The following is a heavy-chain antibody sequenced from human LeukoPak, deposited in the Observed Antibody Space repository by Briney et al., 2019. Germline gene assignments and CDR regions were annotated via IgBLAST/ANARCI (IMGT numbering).Heavy chain of an antibody. V-gene: IGHV3-7*03. CDR2: IKQDGSEK. CDR3: AKRVTGYHQYYMDV. CDR1: GFTFSSYW. J-gene: IGHJ6*03. Sequence: GGSLRLSCAASGFTFSSYWMSWVRQAPGKGLEWVANIKQDGSEKYYVDSVKGRFTISRDSAKNSLYLQMNSLRAEDTAVYYRAKRVTGYHQYYMDVWGKGTTVTVSS. D-gene: IGHD3-9*01.